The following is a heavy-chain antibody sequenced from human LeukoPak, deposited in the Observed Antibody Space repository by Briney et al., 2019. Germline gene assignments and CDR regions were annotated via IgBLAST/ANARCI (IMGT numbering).Heavy chain of an antibody. Sequence: GASVKVSCKASGYTFTGYYMHWVRQAPGQGLEWMGWINPNSGGTNYAQKFQGRVTMTRDTSISTAYMELSRLRSDDTAVYYCARGYSSSWAYYYYYMDVWGKGTTVTVSS. CDR1: GYTFTGYY. J-gene: IGHJ6*03. CDR2: INPNSGGT. CDR3: ARGYSSSWAYYYYYMDV. D-gene: IGHD6-13*01. V-gene: IGHV1-2*02.